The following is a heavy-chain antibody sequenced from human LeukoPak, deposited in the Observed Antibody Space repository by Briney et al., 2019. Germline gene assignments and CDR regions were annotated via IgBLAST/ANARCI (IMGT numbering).Heavy chain of an antibody. J-gene: IGHJ5*02. V-gene: IGHV5-51*01. D-gene: IGHD3-10*01. CDR3: ARHTGRPQAGWFDP. CDR1: GNTFGTYW. CDR2: FFPGNSEV. Sequence: GESLKISCQDSGNTFGTYWVGWVRQKPGKGLEYIGIFFPGNSEVRYSPAFQGQVTISADRSISPAYLQWTSLKASDTAMYYCARHTGRPQAGWFDPWGQGTLVTVSS.